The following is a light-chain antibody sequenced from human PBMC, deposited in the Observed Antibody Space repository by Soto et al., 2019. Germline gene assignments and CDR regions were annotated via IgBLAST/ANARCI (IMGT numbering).Light chain of an antibody. CDR2: DVN. CDR1: XXDVGGYNF. Sequence: QSALTQPASVSGXPXXXXTXXXXXTXXDVGGYNFVSWYQHHPGKAPKLMIYDVNNRPSGVSNRFSGSKSGNTASLTISGLQAEDEADYYCSSYTSGNTLVFGTGTKLTVL. J-gene: IGLJ1*01. CDR3: SSYTSGNTLV. V-gene: IGLV2-14*03.